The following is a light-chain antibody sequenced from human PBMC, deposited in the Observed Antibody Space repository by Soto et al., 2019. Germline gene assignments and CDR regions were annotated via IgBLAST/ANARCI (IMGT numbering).Light chain of an antibody. CDR3: QQYDTYSSSLT. J-gene: IGKJ4*01. CDR2: KAS. V-gene: IGKV1-5*03. Sequence: TQSPGTLSLSPGERATLSCRASQSVSSSYLAWYQQKPGKAPKLLIYKASSLESGVPSRFSGSGSGTEFSLTISSLQPDDFATYYCQQYDTYSSSLTFGGGTKLEIK. CDR1: QSVSSS.